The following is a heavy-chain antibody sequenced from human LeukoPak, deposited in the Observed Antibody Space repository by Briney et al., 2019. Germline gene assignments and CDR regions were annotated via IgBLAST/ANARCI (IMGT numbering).Heavy chain of an antibody. D-gene: IGHD3-22*01. V-gene: IGHV3-23*01. CDR1: GFTFSSYA. CDR3: AKDLNSSGYYLTFDY. J-gene: IGHJ4*02. Sequence: GGSLRLSCAASGFTFSSYAMSWVRQAPGKGLEWVSAISGSGGSTYYADSVKGRFTISRDNSKNTLYLQMNSLRAEDTAVYYCAKDLNSSGYYLTFDYWGQGTLVTVSS. CDR2: ISGSGGST.